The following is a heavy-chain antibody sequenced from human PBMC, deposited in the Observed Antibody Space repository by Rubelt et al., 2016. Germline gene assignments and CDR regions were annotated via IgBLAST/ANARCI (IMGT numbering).Heavy chain of an antibody. V-gene: IGHV4-34*01. CDR2: INHSGST. D-gene: IGHD3-16*01. CDR1: GGSFSGYY. Sequence: QVQLQQWGAGLLKPSETLSLTCAVYGGSFSGYYWSWIRQPPGKWLEWIGEINHSGSTNYNTSLKSRVTISVDTTKNHFSRKLTSGTAEDTAVYHCAREIMMGLQPLDWFDTWGQGTLVTVSS. CDR3: AREIMMGLQPLDWFDT. J-gene: IGHJ5*02.